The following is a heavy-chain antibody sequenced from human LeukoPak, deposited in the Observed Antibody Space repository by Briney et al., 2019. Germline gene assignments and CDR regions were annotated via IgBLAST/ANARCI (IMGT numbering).Heavy chain of an antibody. CDR3: AKATIINSGSYFDC. V-gene: IGHV3-43*02. J-gene: IGHJ4*02. Sequence: TGGSLRLSCAASGFTFDDYAMNWVRQTPGKGLEWVSLISGDGGSTYYADSVKGRFTISRDNSKNSLYLQMNSLRTEDTALYYCAKATIINSGSYFDCWGQGALVTVSS. CDR1: GFTFDDYA. D-gene: IGHD1-26*01. CDR2: ISGDGGST.